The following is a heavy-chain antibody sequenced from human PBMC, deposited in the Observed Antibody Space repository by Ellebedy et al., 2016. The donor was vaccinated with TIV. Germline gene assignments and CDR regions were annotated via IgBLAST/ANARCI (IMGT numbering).Heavy chain of an antibody. Sequence: GESLKISCAVSGFGVSANYLSWVRQAPGKGLEWVSIIYSAGTTYHADSVKGRFTISRDTSKNMVYLQMNSLRAEDTALYYCARVDRGLAFDYWGRGTLATVSS. CDR2: IYSAGTT. D-gene: IGHD3-22*01. CDR1: GFGVSANY. V-gene: IGHV3-53*01. J-gene: IGHJ4*02. CDR3: ARVDRGLAFDY.